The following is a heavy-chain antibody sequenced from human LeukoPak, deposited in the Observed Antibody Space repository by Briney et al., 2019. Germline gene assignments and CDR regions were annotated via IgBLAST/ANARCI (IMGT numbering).Heavy chain of an antibody. V-gene: IGHV3-48*01. CDR3: ARRSTGGYLVPFDY. Sequence: GGSLRLSCAASGFTFSSYSMKWVRQAPGKGLEWISDISTRSSTMSYADSVKGRFTISRDNAKNSLYLQMNSLRAEDTAVYYCARRSTGGYLVPFDYGGQGPLVPVS. J-gene: IGHJ4*02. CDR1: GFTFSSYS. CDR2: ISTRSSTM. D-gene: IGHD5-12*01.